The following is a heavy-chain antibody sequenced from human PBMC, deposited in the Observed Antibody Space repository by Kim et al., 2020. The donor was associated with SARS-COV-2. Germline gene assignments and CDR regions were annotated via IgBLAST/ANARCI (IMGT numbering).Heavy chain of an antibody. CDR2: IYYSGST. V-gene: IGHV4-39*01. CDR3: AGAGYYYDSSAIRGFDY. Sequence: SETLSLTCTVSGGSISSSNYYWGWIRQPPGKGLEWIGTIYYSGSTYYNPSLKSRVTISVDTSKNQFSLNLSSVTAADTAVYYCAGAGYYYDSSAIRGFDYWGQGTLVTVSS. D-gene: IGHD3-22*01. CDR1: GGSISSSNYY. J-gene: IGHJ4*02.